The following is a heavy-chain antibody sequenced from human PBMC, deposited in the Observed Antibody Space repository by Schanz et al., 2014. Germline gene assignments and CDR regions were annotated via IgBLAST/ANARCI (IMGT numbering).Heavy chain of an antibody. D-gene: IGHD1-26*01. J-gene: IGHJ3*02. CDR3: ARARGWELQSNAFDI. V-gene: IGHV4-34*01. Sequence: QVQLQQWGAGLTKPSETLSLSCAVYGGSFSAYYWSWIRQPPGKGLEWIGEIKHSGSTNYNPSLKSRVTISEDRSKKQFSLKLTSVTAADTAVYYCARARGWELQSNAFDIWGQGTMVTVSS. CDR1: GGSFSAYY. CDR2: IKHSGST.